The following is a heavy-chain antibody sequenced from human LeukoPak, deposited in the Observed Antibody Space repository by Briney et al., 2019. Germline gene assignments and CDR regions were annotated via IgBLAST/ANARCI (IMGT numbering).Heavy chain of an antibody. V-gene: IGHV4-38-2*01. Sequence: SETLSLTCAVSGYSISSGYYWGWIRQPPGKGLEGIGSIYHSGSTYYNPSLESRVTISVDTSKNHFSLKLSSVTAADTAVYYCARSVAGSFYWGQGTLVTVSS. CDR3: ARSVAGSFY. D-gene: IGHD6-19*01. J-gene: IGHJ4*02. CDR2: IYHSGST. CDR1: GYSISSGYY.